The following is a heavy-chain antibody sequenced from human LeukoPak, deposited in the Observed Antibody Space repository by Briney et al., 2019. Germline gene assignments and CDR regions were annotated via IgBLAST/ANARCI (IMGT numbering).Heavy chain of an antibody. V-gene: IGHV3-30-3*01. CDR1: GFTFSSYA. Sequence: GRSLRLSCAASGFTFSSYAMHWVRQAPGKGLEWVAVISYDGSNKYYADSVKGRFTISRDNSKNTLYLQMNSLRAEDTAVYYCAKGVHFYGDYGHFDYWGQGTLVTVSS. CDR2: ISYDGSNK. CDR3: AKGVHFYGDYGHFDY. D-gene: IGHD4-17*01. J-gene: IGHJ4*02.